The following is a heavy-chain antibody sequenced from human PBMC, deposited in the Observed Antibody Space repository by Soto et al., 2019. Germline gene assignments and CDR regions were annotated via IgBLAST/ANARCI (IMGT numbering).Heavy chain of an antibody. Sequence: GESLKISCQGSGYSFTTHWITWVRQTPGKGLEWMGRIDPSNSYINYSPSFQGQVTISADKSITTTYLQWSSLKASYTATYYCAASIFYYGMDVWGQGTTVTVSS. V-gene: IGHV5-10-1*04. CDR1: GYSFTTHW. CDR3: AASIFYYGMDV. J-gene: IGHJ6*02. CDR2: IDPSNSYI.